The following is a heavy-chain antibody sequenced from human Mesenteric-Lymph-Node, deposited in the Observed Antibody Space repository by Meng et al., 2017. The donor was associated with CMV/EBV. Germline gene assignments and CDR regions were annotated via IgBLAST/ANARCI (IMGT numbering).Heavy chain of an antibody. J-gene: IGHJ5*02. Sequence: LRLSCTVSGGSINNVDYYWNWIRQDPGKGLEWIGYIFYSGITYSNPSLKSRVTLSLDTSKNQFSLKLSSVTAADTAVYYCAREVSYSIADLNWFDPWGQGTLVTVSS. D-gene: IGHD6-6*01. CDR1: GGSINNVDYY. V-gene: IGHV4-31*03. CDR3: AREVSYSIADLNWFDP. CDR2: IFYSGIT.